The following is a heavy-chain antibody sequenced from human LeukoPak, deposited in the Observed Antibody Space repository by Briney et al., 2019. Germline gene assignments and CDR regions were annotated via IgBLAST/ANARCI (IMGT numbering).Heavy chain of an antibody. J-gene: IGHJ3*02. CDR2: ISSSSSYI. CDR1: GFTFSSYS. Sequence: GGSLRLSCAASGFTFSSYSMTWVRQAPGKGLEWVSSISSSSSYIYYADSVKGRFTISRDNAKNSLYLQMNSLRAEDTAVYYCAVSNNGFFDIWGQGTMVTVSS. CDR3: AVSNNGFFDI. D-gene: IGHD1/OR15-1a*01. V-gene: IGHV3-21*01.